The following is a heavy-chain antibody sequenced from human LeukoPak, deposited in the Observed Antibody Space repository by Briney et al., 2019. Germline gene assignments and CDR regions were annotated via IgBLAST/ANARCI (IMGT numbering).Heavy chain of an antibody. CDR1: GFSFSNFA. V-gene: IGHV3-30-3*01. Sequence: GGSLRLSCAASGFSFSNFAMHWVRQAPCKGLEWVALTSYDGSNHFYTDSVKGRFTISRDNSKNTLYLQMNSLRAEDTAVYYCARALSFGVVTGVDYWGQGTLVTVSS. CDR3: ARALSFGVVTGVDY. J-gene: IGHJ4*02. CDR2: TSYDGSNH. D-gene: IGHD3-3*01.